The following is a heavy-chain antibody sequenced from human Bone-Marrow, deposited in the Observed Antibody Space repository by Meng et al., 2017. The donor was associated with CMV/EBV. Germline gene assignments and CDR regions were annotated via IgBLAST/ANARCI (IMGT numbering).Heavy chain of an antibody. D-gene: IGHD3-10*01. CDR1: GYTFASYG. Sequence: ASVKVSCKASGYTFASYGINWVRQAPGQGLEWMGWIGAYNGNTNYAQKLQGRVTMTTEISTSTAYMELRSLRSDDTAVYFCPIDGIEYYGSGSHSDHWGQGTLVTVSS. V-gene: IGHV1-18*01. CDR2: IGAYNGNT. CDR3: PIDGIEYYGSGSHSDH. J-gene: IGHJ1*01.